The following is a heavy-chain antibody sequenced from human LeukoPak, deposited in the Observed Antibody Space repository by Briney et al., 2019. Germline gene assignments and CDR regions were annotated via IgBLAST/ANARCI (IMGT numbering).Heavy chain of an antibody. CDR2: VFYSGSA. V-gene: IGHV4-39*01. CDR3: ARTYDSSGYYSIYYFDY. CDR1: GGSISGSRYY. J-gene: IGHJ4*02. D-gene: IGHD3-22*01. Sequence: SETLSLTCTVSGGSISGSRYYWGWIRQPPGKGLEWIGSVFYSGSAYYNPSLKSRVIISVDTSKNQFSLKLSSVTAADTAVYYCARTYDSSGYYSIYYFDYWGQGTLVTVSS.